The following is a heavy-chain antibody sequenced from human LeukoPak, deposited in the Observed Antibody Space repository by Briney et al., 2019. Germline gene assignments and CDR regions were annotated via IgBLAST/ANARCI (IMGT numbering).Heavy chain of an antibody. Sequence: GGSLRLSCAAPGFTFSSYAMSWVRQAPAKGLEWVSAISGSGGSTYYADSVKGRFTISRDNSKNTLYLQMNSLRAEDTAVYYCAKTNWDYYFDYWGQGTLVTVSS. D-gene: IGHD7-27*01. V-gene: IGHV3-23*01. CDR3: AKTNWDYYFDY. CDR1: GFTFSSYA. J-gene: IGHJ4*02. CDR2: ISGSGGST.